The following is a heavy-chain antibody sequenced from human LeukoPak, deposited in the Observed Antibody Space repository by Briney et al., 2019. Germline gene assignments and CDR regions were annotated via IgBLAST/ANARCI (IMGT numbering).Heavy chain of an antibody. V-gene: IGHV1-8*02. CDR3: ARKPIAARSPYFDY. CDR1: GYTFTSYY. CDR2: MNPNSGNT. D-gene: IGHD6-6*01. Sequence: ASVKVSCKASGYTFTSYYMHWVRQATGQGLEWMGWMNPNSGNTGYAQKFQGRVTMTRNTSISTAYMELSSLRSEDTAVYYCARKPIAARSPYFDYWGQGTLVTVSS. J-gene: IGHJ4*02.